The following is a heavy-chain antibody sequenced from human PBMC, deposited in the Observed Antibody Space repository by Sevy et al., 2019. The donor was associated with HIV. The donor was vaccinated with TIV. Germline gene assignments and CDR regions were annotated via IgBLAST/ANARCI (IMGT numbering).Heavy chain of an antibody. CDR2: IYYSGYT. D-gene: IGHD2-15*01. J-gene: IGHJ4*02. CDR1: GGSISSSNYY. Sequence: SETLSLTCTVSGGSISSSNYYWGWIRQPPGKGLEWIGSIYYSGYTYYNPSLKSRVTISVDTSENQFSLKLSSVTAADAALYYCAGSHVVAAFLDFWGQGTLVTVSS. V-gene: IGHV4-39*01. CDR3: AGSHVVAAFLDF.